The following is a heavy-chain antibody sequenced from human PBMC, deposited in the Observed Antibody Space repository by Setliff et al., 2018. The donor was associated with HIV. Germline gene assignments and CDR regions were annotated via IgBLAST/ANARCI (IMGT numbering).Heavy chain of an antibody. V-gene: IGHV1-46*01. CDR3: ARGWESRYQLLPGPFDY. Sequence: ASVKVSCKASGYTFSRYYMHWVRQAPGQGLEWMGRINPNGGSRSYAQKFQGRVTMTRDTSTNTVYMELSSLRSEDTAVYYCARGWESRYQLLPGPFDYWGQGTLVTVSS. D-gene: IGHD2-2*01. J-gene: IGHJ4*02. CDR2: INPNGGSR. CDR1: GYTFSRYY.